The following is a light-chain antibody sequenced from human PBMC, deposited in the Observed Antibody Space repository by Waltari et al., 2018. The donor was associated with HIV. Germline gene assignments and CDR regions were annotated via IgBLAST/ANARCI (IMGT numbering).Light chain of an antibody. V-gene: IGKV3-15*01. CDR1: HSIFNN. CDR2: GAS. CDR3: QQYNDWLALT. Sequence: ILMTQTPATVSVSPGENGTPSCTASHSIFNNLAWYQQRPGQAPRLLIYGASTRVTGVPDRFSGSGSGTDFTLSISSVQSEDFALYFCQQYNDWLALTFGGGTKVEV. J-gene: IGKJ4*01.